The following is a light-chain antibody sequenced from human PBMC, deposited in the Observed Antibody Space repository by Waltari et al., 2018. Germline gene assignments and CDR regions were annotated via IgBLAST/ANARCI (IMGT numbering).Light chain of an antibody. CDR1: SSDVSNYNY. J-gene: IGLJ2*01. Sequence: QSALTQPPSASGSPGQSVTISCTGISSDVSNYNYVSWYQHHPGKAPKLTLYEVTKRPSGFPERFSGSKSGNTASLTISGLQAEDEASYYCTSYAGSNNVVFGGGTKVTVL. V-gene: IGLV2-8*01. CDR3: TSYAGSNNVV. CDR2: EVT.